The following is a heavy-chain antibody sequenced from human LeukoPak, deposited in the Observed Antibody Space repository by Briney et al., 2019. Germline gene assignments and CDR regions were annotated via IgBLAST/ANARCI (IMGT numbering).Heavy chain of an antibody. CDR2: IYYSGST. CDR1: GGSISSSSYY. Sequence: PSETLSLTCTVSGGSISSSSYYWGWIRQPPGKGLEWIGSIYYSGSTYYNPSLKSRVTISVDTSKNQFSLKLSSVTAADTAVYYCARQGQSSGWFDPWGQGTLVTVSS. J-gene: IGHJ5*02. CDR3: ARQGQSSGWFDP. D-gene: IGHD3-10*01. V-gene: IGHV4-39*01.